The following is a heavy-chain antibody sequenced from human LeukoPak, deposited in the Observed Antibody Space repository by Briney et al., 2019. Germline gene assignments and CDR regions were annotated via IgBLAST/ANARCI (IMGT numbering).Heavy chain of an antibody. CDR3: AKGPGGYYDSSGYEYYFDY. V-gene: IGHV3-30*02. CDR2: IRYDGSNK. CDR1: GFTFSSYG. J-gene: IGHJ4*02. Sequence: GGSLRLSCAPSGFTFSSYGMHWVRQAPGKGLEWVAFIRYDGSNKYYADSVKGRFTISRDNSKNTLYLQMNSLRAEDTAVYYCAKGPGGYYDSSGYEYYFDYWGQGTLVTVSS. D-gene: IGHD3-22*01.